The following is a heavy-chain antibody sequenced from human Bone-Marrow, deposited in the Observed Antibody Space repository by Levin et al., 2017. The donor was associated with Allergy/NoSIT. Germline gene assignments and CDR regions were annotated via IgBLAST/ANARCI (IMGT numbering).Heavy chain of an antibody. CDR3: AKAKSHLDYYGSGRYDF. CDR1: GFTFYNYV. V-gene: IGHV3-23*01. CDR2: ISSSGGST. D-gene: IGHD3-10*01. Sequence: GGSLRLSCAASGFTFYNYVMNWVRQSPGKGLEWVSGISSSGGSTYYADSVKGRFTISRDNSKNTLYLQINSLRAEDTAVYYCAKAKSHLDYYGSGRYDFWGQGTLVTVS. J-gene: IGHJ4*02.